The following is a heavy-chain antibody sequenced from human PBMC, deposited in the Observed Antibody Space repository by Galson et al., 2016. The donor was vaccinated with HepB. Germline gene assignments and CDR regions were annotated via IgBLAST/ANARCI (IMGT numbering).Heavy chain of an antibody. CDR3: ARGVNSFGSGSHIAFDV. Sequence: ETLSLTCGVYGGSFSGYYWSWIRQPPGKGLEWIGEINRSGSTNYNPSLKSRVTVSAETSKNHFSLKLSSVTAADTALYYCARGVNSFGSGSHIAFDVRGQGTMVTVSS. CDR2: INRSGST. CDR1: GGSFSGYY. J-gene: IGHJ3*01. D-gene: IGHD3-10*01. V-gene: IGHV4-34*01.